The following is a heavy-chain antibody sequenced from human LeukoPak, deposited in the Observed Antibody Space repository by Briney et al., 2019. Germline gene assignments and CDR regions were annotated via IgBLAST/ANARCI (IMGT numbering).Heavy chain of an antibody. J-gene: IGHJ4*02. V-gene: IGHV3-30*04. CDR2: ISYDGSNK. D-gene: IGHD2-15*01. CDR1: GFILSDYN. Sequence: PGRSLRLSWAAAGFILSDYNMHWVRQAPGKGLEWVAVISYDGSNKYYADSVKGRFTISRDNSKNTLYLQMNSPRAEDTAVYYCARDQTGFCSGSSCLGSTFDYWGQGTLVTVSS. CDR3: ARDQTGFCSGSSCLGSTFDY.